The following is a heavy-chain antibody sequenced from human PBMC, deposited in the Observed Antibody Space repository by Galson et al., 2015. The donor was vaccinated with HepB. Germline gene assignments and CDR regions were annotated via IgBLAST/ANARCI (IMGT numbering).Heavy chain of an antibody. J-gene: IGHJ6*03. CDR1: GFTFSSYA. CDR3: AKGEGVLRFLEWLSHYYMDV. CDR2: ISGSGGST. Sequence: SLRLSCAASGFTFSSYAMSWVRQAPGKGLEWVSAISGSGGSTYYADSVRGRFTISRDNSKNTLYLQMNSLRAEDTAVYYCAKGEGVLRFLEWLSHYYMDVWGKGTTVTVSS. D-gene: IGHD3-3*01. V-gene: IGHV3-23*01.